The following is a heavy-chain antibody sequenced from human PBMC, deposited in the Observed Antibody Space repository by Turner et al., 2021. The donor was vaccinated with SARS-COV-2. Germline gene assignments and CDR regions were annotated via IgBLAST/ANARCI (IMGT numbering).Heavy chain of an antibody. CDR2: IYYSGST. CDR3: ARSYSGYESDDAFDI. J-gene: IGHJ3*02. CDR1: GGSISSSTYY. V-gene: IGHV4-39*01. Sequence: QLQLQASGPGLVKPSETLSLTCTVSGGSISSSTYYWGWIRQPPGKGLEWIGTIYYSGSTYYNPSLKSRVTISVDTSKNQFSLKLSSVTAADTAVYYCARSYSGYESDDAFDIWGQGTMVTVSS. D-gene: IGHD5-12*01.